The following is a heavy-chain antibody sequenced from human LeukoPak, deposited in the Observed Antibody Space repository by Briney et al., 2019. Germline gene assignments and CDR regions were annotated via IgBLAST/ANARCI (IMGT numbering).Heavy chain of an antibody. CDR2: IYPGDSET. D-gene: IGHD1-1*01. Sequence: GESLKISCKGSGYSFSTSWIGWVRQMPGKGLEWMGIIYPGDSETRYSPSFQGQVTISADKSISTAYLQWSSLKASDTAMYYCARPTSLAFDYWGQGTQVTVSS. CDR1: GYSFSTSW. CDR3: ARPTSLAFDY. J-gene: IGHJ4*02. V-gene: IGHV5-51*01.